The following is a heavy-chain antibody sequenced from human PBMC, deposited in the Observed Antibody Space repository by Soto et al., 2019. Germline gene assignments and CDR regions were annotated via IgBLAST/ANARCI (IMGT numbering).Heavy chain of an antibody. V-gene: IGHV6-1*01. D-gene: IGHD2-15*01. J-gene: IGHJ3*02. CDR1: GDSVSSNSVT. CDR2: TYYRSKWYN. Sequence: QTLSLTCVISGDSVSSNSVTWSWIRQSPSRGLEWLGRTYYRSKWYNNYAVSVKSRITINPDTSKNQFSLQLNSVSPEDTAVYYCASPHCAASDCFDTWGQGTMVTVSS. CDR3: ASPHCAASDCFDT.